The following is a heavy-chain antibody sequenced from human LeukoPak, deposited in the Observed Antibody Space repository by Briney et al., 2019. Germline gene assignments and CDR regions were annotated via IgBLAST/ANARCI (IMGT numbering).Heavy chain of an antibody. CDR1: GFTFSYYS. CDR3: AKAMDLSLKYYYYGMDV. J-gene: IGHJ6*02. D-gene: IGHD3-16*02. Sequence: GGSLRLSCAASGFTFSYYSMNWVRQAPGKGLEWVSGIGDSGDSTSYADSVKGRFTIFRDNSKNTLYLRMNSLRAEDTAVYYCAKAMDLSLKYYYYGMDVWGQGTTVTVSS. V-gene: IGHV3-23*01. CDR2: IGDSGDST.